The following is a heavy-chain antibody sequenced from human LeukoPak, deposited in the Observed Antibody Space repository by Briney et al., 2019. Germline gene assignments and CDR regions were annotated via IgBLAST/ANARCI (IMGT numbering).Heavy chain of an antibody. CDR3: ARDLERWLQRPYCLDY. Sequence: KTGGSLRLSCAASGFTFSSYAMNWVRQAPGKGLEWVSSISSSSSYIYYADSVKGRFTISRDNAKNSLYLQMNSLRAEDTAVYYCARDLERWLQRPYCLDYWGQGTLVTVSS. CDR1: GFTFSSYA. V-gene: IGHV3-21*01. D-gene: IGHD5-24*01. J-gene: IGHJ4*02. CDR2: ISSSSSYI.